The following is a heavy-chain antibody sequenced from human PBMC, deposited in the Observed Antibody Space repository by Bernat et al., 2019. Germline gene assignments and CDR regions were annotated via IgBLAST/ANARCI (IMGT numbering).Heavy chain of an antibody. CDR1: GFTFTTYA. J-gene: IGHJ6*02. V-gene: IGHV3-30-3*01. CDR3: ARGSPDIVLMYSNGMDV. Sequence: QVQLVESGGGVVQPGRSLGLSCATSGFTFTTYALHWVRQAPGKGLEWVAVISYDASNKYYADSVKGRFTISRDNSKNTVFLEMNSLRAEDTAVYYCARGSPDIVLMYSNGMDVWGQGTTVTVSS. CDR2: ISYDASNK. D-gene: IGHD2-8*01.